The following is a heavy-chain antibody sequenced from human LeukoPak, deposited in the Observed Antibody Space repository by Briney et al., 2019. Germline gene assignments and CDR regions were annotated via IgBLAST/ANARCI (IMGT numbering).Heavy chain of an antibody. V-gene: IGHV4-30-4*01. CDR1: GGSISSGDYY. Sequence: SEPLSLTCTVSGGSISSGDYYWSWIRQPPGKGLEWIGYIYYSGSTYYNPSLMSRLTISVDTSKNQFSLKLSSVTAADTAVYYCARDHVKLGSGRSVDYWGQGTLVTVAS. D-gene: IGHD3-10*01. CDR3: ARDHVKLGSGRSVDY. J-gene: IGHJ4*02. CDR2: IYYSGST.